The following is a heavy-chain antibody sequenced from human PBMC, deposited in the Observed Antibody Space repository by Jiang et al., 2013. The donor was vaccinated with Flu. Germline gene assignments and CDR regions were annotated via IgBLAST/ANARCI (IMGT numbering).Heavy chain of an antibody. V-gene: IGHV4-39*01. D-gene: IGHD6-19*01. CDR3: ARHGAAVTGRLPGLF. Sequence: GSGLVKPSETLSLSCIVSNGSVITDSHYWGWVRQPPGKGLEWIGTIYHSGSTYYNPSLKSRVTMSIDTSKNQFSLTLTSVTATDTAVYYCARHGAAVTGRLPGLFWGQGTLVTVSS. J-gene: IGHJ4*02. CDR1: NGSVITDSHY. CDR2: IYHSGST.